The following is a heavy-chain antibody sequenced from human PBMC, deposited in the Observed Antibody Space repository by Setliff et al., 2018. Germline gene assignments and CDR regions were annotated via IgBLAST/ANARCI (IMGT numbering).Heavy chain of an antibody. CDR1: GYTFSNYG. D-gene: IGHD3-10*01. CDR3: ARINFYDATAYYYAPHH. CDR2: ISAYTGNT. J-gene: IGHJ5*02. Sequence: ASVKVSCKASGYTFSNYGITWVRQAPGQGLEWMGWISAYTGNTKFAQKFQGRVTMTTDTSTSTAYLELRSLTSDDTAIYYCARINFYDATAYYYAPHHWGQGTLVTVS. V-gene: IGHV1-18*01.